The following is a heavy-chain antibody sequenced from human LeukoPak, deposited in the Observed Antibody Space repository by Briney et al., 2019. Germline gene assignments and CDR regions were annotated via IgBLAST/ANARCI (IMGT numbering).Heavy chain of an antibody. J-gene: IGHJ4*02. V-gene: IGHV3-21*01. CDR1: GFTFSSYS. Sequence: GGSLRLSCAASGFTFSSYSMNWVRQAPGKGLEWVSSVSSSSSYIYYADSVKGRFTISRDNAKNSLYLQMNSLRAEDTAVYYCARVTEAPYYFDYWGQGTLVTVSS. CDR3: ARVTEAPYYFDY. CDR2: VSSSSSYI.